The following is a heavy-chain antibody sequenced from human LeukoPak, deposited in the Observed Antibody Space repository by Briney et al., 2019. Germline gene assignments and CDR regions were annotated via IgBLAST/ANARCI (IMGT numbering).Heavy chain of an antibody. Sequence: GASVKVSCQTSGYTFTDYYLHWVRQAPGQELEWMGWINPNSGGTSSARMFQGRVSMTRDTSVSTAYMELSRRKFDDTAVYFFSXXXXXXXSRYYSHFDYWGQGTLVTVSS. J-gene: IGHJ4*02. V-gene: IGHV1-2*02. CDR1: GYTFTDYY. CDR3: SXXXXXXXSRYYSHFDY. CDR2: INPNSGGT. D-gene: IGHD3-22*01.